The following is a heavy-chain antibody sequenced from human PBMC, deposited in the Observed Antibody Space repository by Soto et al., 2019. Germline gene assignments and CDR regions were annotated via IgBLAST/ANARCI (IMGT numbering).Heavy chain of an antibody. V-gene: IGHV2-5*01. CDR1: GFSLSTSGVG. J-gene: IGHJ3*02. D-gene: IGHD2-21*02. Sequence: VPTLVNPTQTLTLTCTFSGFSLSTSGVGVGWIRQPPGKALEWLALIFWNDDKRYSPSLKSRLTITKDTSKNQVVLTMTNMDPVDTATYSCAHRALGTVSDAFDIWGQGTMVTVSS. CDR3: AHRALGTVSDAFDI. CDR2: IFWNDDK.